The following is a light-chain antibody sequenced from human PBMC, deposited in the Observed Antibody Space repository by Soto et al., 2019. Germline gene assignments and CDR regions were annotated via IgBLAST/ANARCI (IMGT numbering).Light chain of an antibody. V-gene: IGKV1D-13*01. Sequence: IQLTQSLSSLSASVGDSVTITCRASQGISLSLAWFHQKPGEAPTLLIYDASSLERGVPSRFRGSGSGADFTLSINGLRPEDLGTYFCQQFAYYPVTFGQGTRLEI. CDR2: DAS. CDR3: QQFAYYPVT. J-gene: IGKJ5*01. CDR1: QGISLS.